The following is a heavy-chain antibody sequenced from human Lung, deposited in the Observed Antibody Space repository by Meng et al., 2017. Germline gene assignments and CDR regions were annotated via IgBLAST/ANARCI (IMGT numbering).Heavy chain of an antibody. V-gene: IGHV4-34*01. J-gene: IGHJ4*02. CDR3: ARERHSTIIRGVIDF. CDR2: INHGGST. D-gene: IGHD3-10*01. CDR1: GGSTSGSY. Sequence: VELRARDAGRVRPWENLPLTCAVYGGSTSGSYWSWIRQSSAKGLEWIGKINHGGSTNYNPSLESRVNISVDTPKNQFSLRLTSMTVADTAVYYCARERHSTIIRGVIDFWGQGALVTVSS.